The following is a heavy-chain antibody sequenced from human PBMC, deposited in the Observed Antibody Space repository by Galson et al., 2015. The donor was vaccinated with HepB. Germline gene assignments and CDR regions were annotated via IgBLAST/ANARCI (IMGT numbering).Heavy chain of an antibody. CDR2: IISIFGTA. J-gene: IGHJ2*01. D-gene: IGHD6-19*01. CDR3: ARAYSSGWYLGGEPVAKYWYFDL. CDR1: GGTFRTYT. V-gene: IGHV1-69*13. Sequence: SVKVSCKASGGTFRTYTISWVRQVPGQGLEWMGGIISIFGTANYAQKFQGRVTITADESTSTAYMELSSLRSEDTAVYYCARAYSSGWYLGGEPVAKYWYFDLWGRGTLVTVSS.